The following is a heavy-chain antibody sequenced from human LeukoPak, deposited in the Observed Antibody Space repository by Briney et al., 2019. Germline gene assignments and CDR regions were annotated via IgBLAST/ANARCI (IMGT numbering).Heavy chain of an antibody. CDR1: GFTFSSYG. CDR3: AEDKPRYCSGGSCYWEDY. CDR2: IRYDGSNK. V-gene: IGHV3-30*02. D-gene: IGHD2-15*01. J-gene: IGHJ4*02. Sequence: GGSLRLSCAASGFTFSSYGMHWVRQAPGKGLGWVAFIRYDGSNKYYADSVKGRFTISRDNSKNTLYLQMNSLRAEDTAVYYCAEDKPRYCSGGSCYWEDYWGQGTLVTVSS.